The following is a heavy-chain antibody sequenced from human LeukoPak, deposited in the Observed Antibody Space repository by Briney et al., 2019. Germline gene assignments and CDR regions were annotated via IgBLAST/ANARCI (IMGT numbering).Heavy chain of an antibody. CDR1: GGTFSSYA. J-gene: IGHJ4*02. CDR3: ARAGGAYGDPYAFDY. Sequence: GASVKVSCKASGGTFSSYAISWVRQAPGQGLEWMGRIIPILGIANYAQKFQGRVTITADKSTSTAYMELSSLRSEDTAVYYCARAGGAYGDPYAFDYWGQGTLVTVSS. V-gene: IGHV1-69*04. D-gene: IGHD4-17*01. CDR2: IIPILGIA.